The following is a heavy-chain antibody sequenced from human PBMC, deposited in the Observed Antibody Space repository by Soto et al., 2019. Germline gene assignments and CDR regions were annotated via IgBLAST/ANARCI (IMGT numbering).Heavy chain of an antibody. Sequence: RVSPRLSCAASEFTLSSYSMNWVRQAPGKGLEWVSYISSSSSTIYYADSVKGRFTISRDNAKNSLYLQMNSLRDEDTAVYYCAREPRYYYDSSGYLNWFDPWGQGTLVTVSS. CDR1: EFTLSSYS. D-gene: IGHD3-22*01. CDR2: ISSSSSTI. V-gene: IGHV3-48*02. J-gene: IGHJ5*02. CDR3: AREPRYYYDSSGYLNWFDP.